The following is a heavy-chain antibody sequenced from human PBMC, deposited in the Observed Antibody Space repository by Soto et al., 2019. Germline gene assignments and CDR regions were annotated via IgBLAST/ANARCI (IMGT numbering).Heavy chain of an antibody. V-gene: IGHV1-18*01. CDR1: GYTFTSYG. CDR3: ARSPTYDIWSGDLIEPDYYGMDV. CDR2: ISAYNGNT. Sequence: QVQLVQSGAEVKKPGASVKVSCKASGYTFTSYGISWVRQAPGQGLEWMGWISAYNGNTNYAQKLQGRVTMTTDTSTSTAYMELRSLRSHDTAVYYCARSPTYDIWSGDLIEPDYYGMDVWGHGTTVTVSS. J-gene: IGHJ6*02. D-gene: IGHD3-3*01.